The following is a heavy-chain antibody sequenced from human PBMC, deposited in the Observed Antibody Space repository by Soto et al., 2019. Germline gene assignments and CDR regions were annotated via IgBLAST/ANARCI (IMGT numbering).Heavy chain of an antibody. V-gene: IGHV4-59*12. CDR2: ISYSGTT. CDR1: SGSINNYY. Sequence: QVQLQESGPGLVKSSETLSLTCTVSSGSINNYYWNWIRQPPGKGLEWIGYISYSGTTNYNPSLTSRLTISVDTSKNQVSLKLSSVTAADTGVYYCAREGSGRRDFDYWGRGTLVTVSS. J-gene: IGHJ4*02. D-gene: IGHD2-15*01. CDR3: AREGSGRRDFDY.